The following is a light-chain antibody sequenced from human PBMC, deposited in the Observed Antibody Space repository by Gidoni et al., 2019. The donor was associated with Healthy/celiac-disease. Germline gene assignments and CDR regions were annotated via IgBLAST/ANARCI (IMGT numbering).Light chain of an antibody. V-gene: IGLV2-23*02. CDR3: CSYAGSSTVV. J-gene: IGLJ2*01. CDR1: SSDVGSYNL. Sequence: QSALTQPASVSGSPGQSITISCTGTSSDVGSYNLVSLYQQPPGKAPKLMFYEVSNRPSGVSYRFAGSKSGNTASLTISGLQAEDDADYYCCSYAGSSTVVFGGGTKLTV. CDR2: EVS.